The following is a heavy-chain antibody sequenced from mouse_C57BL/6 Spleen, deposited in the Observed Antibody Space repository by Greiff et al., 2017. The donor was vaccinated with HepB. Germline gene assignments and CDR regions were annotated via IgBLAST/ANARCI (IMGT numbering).Heavy chain of an antibody. D-gene: IGHD1-2*01. Sequence: QVQLQQSGPELVKPGASVKISCKASGYAFSSSWMNWVKQRPGKGLEWIGRIYPGDGDTNYNGKFKGKATLTADKSSSTAYMQLSSLTSEDSAVYFCANTITRDYAMGYWGHGTSVTVSS. J-gene: IGHJ4*01. CDR3: ANTITRDYAMGY. CDR1: GYAFSSSW. CDR2: IYPGDGDT. V-gene: IGHV1-82*01.